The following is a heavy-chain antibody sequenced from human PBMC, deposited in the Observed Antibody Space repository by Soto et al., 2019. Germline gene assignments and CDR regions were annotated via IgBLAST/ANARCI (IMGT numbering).Heavy chain of an antibody. CDR1: GYTFTSYG. CDR3: ASWTPRVFDWLSGPNLNDAFDI. J-gene: IGHJ3*02. Sequence: ASVKVSCKASGYTFTSYGISWVRQAPGQGLEWMRWISAYNGNTNYAQKLQGRVTMTTDTSTSTAYMELRSLRSDDTAVYYCASWTPRVFDWLSGPNLNDAFDIWGQGTMVTVSS. V-gene: IGHV1-18*01. CDR2: ISAYNGNT. D-gene: IGHD3-9*01.